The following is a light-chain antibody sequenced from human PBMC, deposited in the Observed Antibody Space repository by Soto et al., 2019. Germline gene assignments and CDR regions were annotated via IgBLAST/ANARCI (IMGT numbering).Light chain of an antibody. CDR2: EVN. CDR3: RSYVGDNNGV. CDR1: STDVDGYNY. Sequence: QSALTQPPSASGSPGQSVTISCTGASTDVDGYNYVSWYQQYPGNAPKLIIYEVNRRPSGVPDRFSGSKTGNTASLTVSGLQAEDEANYYCRSYVGDNNGVFGGGTKLTVL. V-gene: IGLV2-8*01. J-gene: IGLJ3*02.